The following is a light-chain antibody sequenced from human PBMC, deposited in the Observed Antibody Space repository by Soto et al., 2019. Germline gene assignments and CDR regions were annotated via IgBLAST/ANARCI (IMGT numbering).Light chain of an antibody. CDR2: EVS. Sequence: DVVMTQSPLSLPVTLGQPASISCRSSQSLVYSDGNTYLNWFQQRPGQSPRRLIYEVSNRDSGVPDRFSGSGSGSDFTLKISRVAAEDVGVYYCMQGTHWPPWTFGQGTKVEIK. CDR1: QSLVYSDGNTY. CDR3: MQGTHWPPWT. V-gene: IGKV2-30*01. J-gene: IGKJ1*01.